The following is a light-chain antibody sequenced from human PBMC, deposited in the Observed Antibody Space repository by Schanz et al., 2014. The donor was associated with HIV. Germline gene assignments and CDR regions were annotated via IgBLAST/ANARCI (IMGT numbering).Light chain of an antibody. J-gene: IGLJ3*02. CDR2: DVA. Sequence: QSVLTQPASVSGSPGQSITISCTGSNSDIGSYDYVSWYQQHPGKAPKLIIYDVASRPSGVSHRFSGSKSGNTASLTISGLQAEDEAHYYCSSYTSVATLVFGGGTQLTVL. V-gene: IGLV2-14*03. CDR1: NSDIGSYDY. CDR3: SSYTSVATLV.